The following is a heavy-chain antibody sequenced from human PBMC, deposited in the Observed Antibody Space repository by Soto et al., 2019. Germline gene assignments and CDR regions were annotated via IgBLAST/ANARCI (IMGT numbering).Heavy chain of an antibody. CDR2: MNPNSGNT. CDR1: GYTFTSYD. CDR3: ARSLRFLENRGMDV. V-gene: IGHV1-8*01. J-gene: IGHJ6*02. Sequence: GASVKVSCKASGYTFTSYDINWVRQATGQGLEWMGWMNPNSGNTGYAQKFQGRVTMTRNTSISTAYMELSSLRSEDTAVYYCARSLRFLENRGMDVWGQGTTVTVSS. D-gene: IGHD3-3*01.